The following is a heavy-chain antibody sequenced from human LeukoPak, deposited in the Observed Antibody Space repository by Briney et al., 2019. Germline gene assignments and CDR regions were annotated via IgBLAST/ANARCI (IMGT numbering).Heavy chain of an antibody. CDR2: IWYDGSSK. V-gene: IGHV3-33*01. Sequence: GGSLRLSCAASGFTFSSYGMHWVRQAPGKGLEWVGVIWYDGSSKYYADSVKGRFTISRDNSKNTLYLQMNSLRAEDTAVYYCAREHSFHPITRSFDYWGQGTLVTVSS. CDR3: AREHSFHPITRSFDY. CDR1: GFTFSSYG. J-gene: IGHJ4*02. D-gene: IGHD3-16*02.